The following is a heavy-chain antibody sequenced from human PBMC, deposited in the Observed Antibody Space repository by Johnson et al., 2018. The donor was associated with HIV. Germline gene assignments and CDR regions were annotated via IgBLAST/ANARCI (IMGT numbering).Heavy chain of an antibody. Sequence: QVQLVESGGGVVQPGGSLRLSCAASGFTFSSYGMHWVRQAPGKGLEWVAFIRYDGGYKYYADSVKGRFTISRDSSKNTLYLQINSLRPEDSAVYYCAKGDYYGSSGFFIDAFDIWGQGTVVTVSS. V-gene: IGHV3-30*02. D-gene: IGHD3-22*01. CDR3: AKGDYYGSSGFFIDAFDI. J-gene: IGHJ3*02. CDR2: IRYDGGYK. CDR1: GFTFSSYG.